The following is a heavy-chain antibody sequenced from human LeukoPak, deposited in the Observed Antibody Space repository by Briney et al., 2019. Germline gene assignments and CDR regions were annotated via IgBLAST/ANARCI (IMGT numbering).Heavy chain of an antibody. CDR1: GESLTNSNYY. CDR2: IFSNGGP. Sequence: SETLSLTCTPSGESLTNSNYYWGWVRQSPGRGLGWHGNIFSNGGPYYNPSFKSRVVISVDTSKNHFSLTLNAVTAADTAVYHCASYSGIYSAFEIWSQGTLVTVSS. D-gene: IGHD1-26*01. CDR3: ASYSGIYSAFEI. V-gene: IGHV4-39*07. J-gene: IGHJ3*02.